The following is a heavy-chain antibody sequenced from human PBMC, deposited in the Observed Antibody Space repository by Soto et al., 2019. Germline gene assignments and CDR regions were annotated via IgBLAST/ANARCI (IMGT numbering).Heavy chain of an antibody. CDR1: NGSVISDCHY. Sequence: QVQLQESGPGLVKASETLSLTCTFSNGSVISDCHYWSWILQLPGKVLAWLGYIYYTGGAYYNPSTNSRLYMSRDTSTNVFSLELKSVSAADTAVYYCARYDRRPLPWYFDLWGRGTLVTVSS. D-gene: IGHD3-3*01. CDR3: ARYDRRPLPWYFDL. V-gene: IGHV4-31*03. J-gene: IGHJ2*01. CDR2: IYYTGGA.